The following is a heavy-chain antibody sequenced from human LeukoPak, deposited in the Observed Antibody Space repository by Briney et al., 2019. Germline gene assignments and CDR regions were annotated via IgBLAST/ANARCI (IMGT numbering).Heavy chain of an antibody. CDR2: ISSSSGTTT. J-gene: IGHJ4*02. CDR3: ARVRGSYSVDY. D-gene: IGHD1-26*01. CDR1: GFTFSDYY. V-gene: IGHV3-11*04. Sequence: GGSLRLSCAASGFTFSDYYMSWIRQAPGKGLEWVSYISSSSGTTTHYADSVEGRFTISRDNAKNSLHLRMNSLRAEDTAVYYCARVRGSYSVDYWGQGTLVTVSS.